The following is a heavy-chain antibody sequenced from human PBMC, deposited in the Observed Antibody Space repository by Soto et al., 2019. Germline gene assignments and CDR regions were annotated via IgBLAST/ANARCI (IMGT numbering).Heavy chain of an antibody. J-gene: IGHJ4*02. CDR2: IYTSGRT. Sequence: SETLSLTCTVSGGSISSYYWSWIRQPAGKGLEWIGRIYTSGRTNYNPSLKSRVTMSVDTSKNQFSLKLSSVTAADTAVYYCARVGTGRYFDWLFLLWGQGTLVTVSS. D-gene: IGHD3-9*01. CDR1: GGSISSYY. CDR3: ARVGTGRYFDWLFLL. V-gene: IGHV4-4*07.